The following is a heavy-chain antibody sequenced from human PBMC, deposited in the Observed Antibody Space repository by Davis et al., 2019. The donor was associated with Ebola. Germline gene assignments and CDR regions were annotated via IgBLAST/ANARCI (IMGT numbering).Heavy chain of an antibody. CDR2: IKQDGSEK. Sequence: GGSLRFSCAASGFTFSSYWMSWVRQAPGKGLEWVANIKQDGSEKYYVDSVKGRFTISRDNSKNTLYLQMNSLRAEDTAVYYCARRMTTRYYYYGMDVWGQGTTVTVSS. J-gene: IGHJ6*02. V-gene: IGHV3-7*03. CDR3: ARRMTTRYYYYGMDV. D-gene: IGHD4-11*01. CDR1: GFTFSSYW.